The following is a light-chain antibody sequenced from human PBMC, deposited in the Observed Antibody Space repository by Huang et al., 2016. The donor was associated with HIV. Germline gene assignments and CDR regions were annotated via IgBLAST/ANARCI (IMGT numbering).Light chain of an antibody. CDR1: QSVNNK. CDR3: QQYNNWPPWT. J-gene: IGKJ1*01. V-gene: IGKV3-15*01. Sequence: EVVMTQSPVTLSVSPGERATLSCRASQSVNNKLAWFQQKRGQAPRLLIHDASIRATGIPDRFSGSGSGTEFTLTISSLQSEDFAVYYCQQYNNWPPWTFGQGTKVEIK. CDR2: DAS.